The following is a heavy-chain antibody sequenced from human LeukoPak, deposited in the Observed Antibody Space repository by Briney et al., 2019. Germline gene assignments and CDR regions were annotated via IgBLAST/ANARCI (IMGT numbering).Heavy chain of an antibody. V-gene: IGHV3-7*04. J-gene: IGHJ2*01. D-gene: IGHD5-12*01. CDR2: IKQDGSEK. CDR1: GFTFSSYW. CDR3: ARERYDPTWYFDL. Sequence: GGSLRLSCAASGFTFSSYWMSWVRQAPGKGLEWVANIKQDGSEKYYVDSVKGRFTISRDNAKNSLYLQRNSLRAEDTAVYYCARERYDPTWYFDLWGRGTLVTVSS.